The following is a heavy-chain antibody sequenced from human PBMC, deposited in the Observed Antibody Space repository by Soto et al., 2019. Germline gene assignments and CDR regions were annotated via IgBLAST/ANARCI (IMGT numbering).Heavy chain of an antibody. D-gene: IGHD3-10*01. CDR2: IYFSGNT. CDR1: GGSISSGVYC. J-gene: IGHJ4*02. V-gene: IGHV4-39*01. CDR3: ARQGGRSARSYYNDLTY. Sequence: PSETLSLTCTVSGGSISSGVYCWGWIRQPPGKGLEWIGSIYFSGNTYYNPSLKSRVTISVDTSKNQFSLKLSSVTAADTAVYYCARQGGRSARSYYNDLTYWGQGTLVTVSS.